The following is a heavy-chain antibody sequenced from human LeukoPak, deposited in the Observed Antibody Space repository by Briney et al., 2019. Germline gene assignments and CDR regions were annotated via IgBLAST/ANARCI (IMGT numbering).Heavy chain of an antibody. D-gene: IGHD2-15*01. CDR1: GFTFSDYY. Sequence: GGSLRLSCAASGFTFSDYYMSRIRQAPGKGLEWVSYISSSGSTIYYADSVKGRFTISRDNAKNSLYLQMNSLRAEDTAVYYCARRKGSEYYYGMDVWGQGTTVTVSS. V-gene: IGHV3-11*01. CDR2: ISSSGSTI. J-gene: IGHJ6*02. CDR3: ARRKGSEYYYGMDV.